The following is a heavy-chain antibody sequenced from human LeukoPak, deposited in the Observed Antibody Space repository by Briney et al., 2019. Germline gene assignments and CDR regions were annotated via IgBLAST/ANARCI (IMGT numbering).Heavy chain of an antibody. V-gene: IGHV3-48*03. D-gene: IGHD1-26*01. CDR1: GFSFSEYE. Sequence: GGSLRLSCVASGFSFSEYEMNGGRQAPGKGLEWISYINAGGSTIHYAASVRGRFTISRDNAKNSLYLQMNNLRAEDTGIYYCARTTLSGAPRDWGQGSQVTISS. J-gene: IGHJ4*02. CDR2: INAGGSTI. CDR3: ARTTLSGAPRD.